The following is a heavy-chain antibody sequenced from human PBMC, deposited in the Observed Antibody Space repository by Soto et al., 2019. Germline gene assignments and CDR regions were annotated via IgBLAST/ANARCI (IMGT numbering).Heavy chain of an antibody. Sequence: EVQLVESGGGLVQPGGSLRLSCAASGFTFSSYSMNWVRQAPGKGLEWVSCISSSSSTIYYADSVKGRFTISRDNAKNSLYLQMNSLRDEDTAVYYCARDQKDDILTGYSAACDYWGQGTLVTVSS. CDR3: ARDQKDDILTGYSAACDY. V-gene: IGHV3-48*02. CDR2: ISSSSSTI. J-gene: IGHJ4*02. D-gene: IGHD3-9*01. CDR1: GFTFSSYS.